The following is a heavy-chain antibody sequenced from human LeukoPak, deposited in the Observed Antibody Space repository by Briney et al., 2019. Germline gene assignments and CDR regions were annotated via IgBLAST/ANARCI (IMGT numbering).Heavy chain of an antibody. V-gene: IGHV3-33*06. CDR1: GFTFSSYG. CDR2: IWYDGSNK. Sequence: GGSLRLSCAASGFTFSSYGMHWVRQALGKGLEWVAVIWYDGSNKYYADSVKGRFTISRDNSKNTLYLQMNSLRAEDTAVYYCAKDRDREWGLVGHYFDYWGQGTLVTVSS. CDR3: AKDRDREWGLVGHYFDY. D-gene: IGHD1-26*01. J-gene: IGHJ4*02.